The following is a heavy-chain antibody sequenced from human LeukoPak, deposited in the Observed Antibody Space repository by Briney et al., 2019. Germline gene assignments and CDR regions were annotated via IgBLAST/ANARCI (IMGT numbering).Heavy chain of an antibody. V-gene: IGHV4-59*01. CDR3: ASISGSGSYYLDY. J-gene: IGHJ4*02. Sequence: SETLSLTCTVFGGSISSYYWSWIRQPPGKGLEWIGYIYYSGSTNYNPSLKSRVTISVDTSKNQFSLKLSSVTAADTAVYYCASISGSGSYYLDYWGQGTLVTVSS. D-gene: IGHD3-10*01. CDR2: IYYSGST. CDR1: GGSISSYY.